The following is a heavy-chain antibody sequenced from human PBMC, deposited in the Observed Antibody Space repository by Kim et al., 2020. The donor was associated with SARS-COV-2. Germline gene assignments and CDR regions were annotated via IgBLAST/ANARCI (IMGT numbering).Heavy chain of an antibody. CDR3: ARLVGSFRFYYYGMDV. CDR2: IYYSGST. V-gene: IGHV4-39*01. Sequence: SETLSLTCTVSGGSISSSSYYWGWIRQPPGKGLEWIGSIYYSGSTYYNPSLKSRVTISVDTSKNQFSLKLSSVTAADTAVYYCARLVGSFRFYYYGMDV. J-gene: IGHJ6*01. D-gene: IGHD2-21*01. CDR1: GGSISSSSYY.